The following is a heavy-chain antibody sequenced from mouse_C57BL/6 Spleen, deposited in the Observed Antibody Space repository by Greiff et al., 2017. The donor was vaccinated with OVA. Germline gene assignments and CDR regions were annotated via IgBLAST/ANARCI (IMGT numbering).Heavy chain of an antibody. J-gene: IGHJ4*01. CDR3: GRTLKYYDAMDY. D-gene: IGHD1-3*01. V-gene: IGHV1-42*01. CDR2: INPSTGGT. Sequence: EVQLKESGPELVKPGASVKISCKASGYSFTGYYMNWVKQSPEKSLEWIGEINPSTGGTTYNQKFKAKATLTVDKSSSTAYMQLTSLTSEDSAVDYCGRTLKYYDAMDYWGQGTSVTVSA. CDR1: GYSFTGYY.